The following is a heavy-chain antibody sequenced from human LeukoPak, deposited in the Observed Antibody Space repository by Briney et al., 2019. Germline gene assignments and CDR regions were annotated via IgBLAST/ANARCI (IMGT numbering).Heavy chain of an antibody. CDR1: GGTFSSYA. D-gene: IGHD6-19*01. V-gene: IGHV1-69*05. J-gene: IGHJ6*03. CDR2: IIPIFGTA. Sequence: SVKVSCKASGGTFSSYAISWVRQAPGQGLEWMGGIIPIFGTANYAQKFQGRVTITTDESTSTAYMELSSLRSEDTAVYYCARGIAVAGTQVDYYYYMDVWGKGTTVTVSS. CDR3: ARGIAVAGTQVDYYYYMDV.